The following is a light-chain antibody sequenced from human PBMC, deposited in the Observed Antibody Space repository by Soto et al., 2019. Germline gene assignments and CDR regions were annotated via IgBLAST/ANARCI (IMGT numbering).Light chain of an antibody. CDR3: RSYTSSSTLYV. CDR1: SSDVGGYNY. CDR2: DVS. V-gene: IGLV2-14*01. J-gene: IGLJ1*01. Sequence: QSALTQPASVSGSPGQSITIACTAPSSDVGGYNYVSWYQQHPGKAPKLMIYDVSNRPSGVSNRFSGSKSGNTASLTISGLQAEDEADYYCRSYTSSSTLYVFGTGTKVTVL.